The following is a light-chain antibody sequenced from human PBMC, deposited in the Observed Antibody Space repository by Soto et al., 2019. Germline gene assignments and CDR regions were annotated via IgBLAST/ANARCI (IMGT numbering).Light chain of an antibody. Sequence: EIVLTQSPGTLPLSPGERATLSCRASLSVASNYVAWDQQKPGQAPRLLIYAASGRATGIPDRFSGSGSGADFTRTISRREPEDFSEYYCQQYGSAPWTFGQGTRLEIQ. CDR1: LSVASNY. V-gene: IGKV3-20*01. CDR2: AAS. J-gene: IGKJ1*01. CDR3: QQYGSAPWT.